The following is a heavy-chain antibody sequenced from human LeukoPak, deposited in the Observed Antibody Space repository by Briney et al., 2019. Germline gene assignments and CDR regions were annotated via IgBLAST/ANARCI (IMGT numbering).Heavy chain of an antibody. D-gene: IGHD5-18*01. J-gene: IGHJ4*02. V-gene: IGHV4-34*01. Sequence: TSETLSLTCAVYGGSFSGYYWSWIRQPPGKGLGWIGEINHSGSTNYNPSLKSRVTISVDTSKNQFSLKLSSVTAADTAVYYCGRYGRPSAFDYWGQGTLVTVSS. CDR1: GGSFSGYY. CDR2: INHSGST. CDR3: GRYGRPSAFDY.